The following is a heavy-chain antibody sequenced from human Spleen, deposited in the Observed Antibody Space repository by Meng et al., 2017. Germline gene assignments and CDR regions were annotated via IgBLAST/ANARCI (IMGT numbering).Heavy chain of an antibody. CDR1: GFSFSSYG. Sequence: GESLKISCVASGFSFSSYGMHWVRQAPGKGLEWVAIIYYDGSGRYYADSVKGRFTISRDNSKNTLYLQMNSLRAEDTAVYYCAKEENAFDIWGQGTMVTVSS. J-gene: IGHJ3*02. CDR2: IYYDGSGR. V-gene: IGHV3-30*18. CDR3: AKEENAFDI.